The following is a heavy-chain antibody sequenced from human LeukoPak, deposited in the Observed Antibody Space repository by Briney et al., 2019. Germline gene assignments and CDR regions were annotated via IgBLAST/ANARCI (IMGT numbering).Heavy chain of an antibody. CDR2: ISYDGSNK. J-gene: IGHJ5*02. CDR3: ARDSSSWYPTWFNP. V-gene: IGHV3-30*04. CDR1: GFTFSSYA. Sequence: PGGSLRLSCAASGFTFSSYAMHWVRQAPGKGPEWVAVISYDGSNKYYADSVKGRFTISRDNSKNTLYLQMNSLRAEDTAVYYCARDSSSWYPTWFNPWGQGTLVTVSS. D-gene: IGHD6-13*01.